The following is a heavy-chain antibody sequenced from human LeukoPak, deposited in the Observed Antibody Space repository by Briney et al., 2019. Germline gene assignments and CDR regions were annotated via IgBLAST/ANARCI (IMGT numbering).Heavy chain of an antibody. CDR2: MSNSGENT. CDR3: AKGGASVTRYVDY. D-gene: IGHD4-17*01. J-gene: IGHJ4*02. V-gene: IGHV3-30*18. Sequence: GGSLRLSCAASGFTFSSYSMQWVRQTPGKGLEWVGVMSNSGENTFYGEAVKGRFTISRDNSQNTLYLQMNSLRPEDTAVYYCAKGGASVTRYVDYWGQGTLVTVSS. CDR1: GFTFSSYS.